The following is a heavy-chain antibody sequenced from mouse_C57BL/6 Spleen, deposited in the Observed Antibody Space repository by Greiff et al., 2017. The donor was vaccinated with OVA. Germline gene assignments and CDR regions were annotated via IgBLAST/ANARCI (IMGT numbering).Heavy chain of an antibody. J-gene: IGHJ3*01. D-gene: IGHD2-4*01. CDR3: ARPYDYDEAWFAY. CDR1: GYTFTDHT. Sequence: VQLQQSDAELVKPGASVKISCKVSGYTFTDHTIHWMKQRPEQGLEWIGYIYPRDGSTKYNEKFKGKATLTADKSSSTAYMQLNSLTSEDSAVYCCARPYDYDEAWFAYWGQGTLVTVSA. CDR2: IYPRDGST. V-gene: IGHV1-78*01.